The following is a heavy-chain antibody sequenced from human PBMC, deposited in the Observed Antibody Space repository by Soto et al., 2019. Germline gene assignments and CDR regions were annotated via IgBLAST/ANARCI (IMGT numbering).Heavy chain of an antibody. V-gene: IGHV3-7*05. CDR2: IKQDGSEK. J-gene: IGHJ3*02. Sequence: GGSLRLSCAASGFTFSSYWMSWVRQAPGKGLEWVANIKQDGSEKYYVDSVKGRFTISRDNAKNSLYLQMNGLGAEETAVYYCASQWFGLFAFDIWGQGTMVTVSS. CDR3: ASQWFGLFAFDI. D-gene: IGHD3-10*01. CDR1: GFTFSSYW.